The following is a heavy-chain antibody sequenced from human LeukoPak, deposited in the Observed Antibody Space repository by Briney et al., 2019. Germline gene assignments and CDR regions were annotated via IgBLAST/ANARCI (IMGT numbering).Heavy chain of an antibody. V-gene: IGHV3-7*01. CDR2: IKQDGNEK. J-gene: IGHJ4*02. CDR1: GFTFSSYW. CDR3: AGGSGWLIDY. Sequence: GGSLRLSCAASGFTFSSYWMNWVRQAPGKGLEWVANIKQDGNEKYYVDSVKGRFTISRDNTKNSLYLQMNSLRAEDTAVYYCAGGSGWLIDYWGQGTLVTDSS. D-gene: IGHD6-19*01.